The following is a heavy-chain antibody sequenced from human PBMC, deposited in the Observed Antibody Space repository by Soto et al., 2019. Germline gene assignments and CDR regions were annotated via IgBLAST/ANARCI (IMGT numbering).Heavy chain of an antibody. D-gene: IGHD2-2*01. CDR1: GGTFSSYA. Sequence: QVQLVQSGAEVKKPGSSVKVSCKASGGTFSSYAISWVRQAPGQGLEWMGGIIPIFGTANYAQKFQGRVTITADESTSKDYMEQSSLRSEDTAVYYCASLVRTAEFNWFDPWGQGTLVTVSS. J-gene: IGHJ5*02. CDR3: ASLVRTAEFNWFDP. V-gene: IGHV1-69*01. CDR2: IIPIFGTA.